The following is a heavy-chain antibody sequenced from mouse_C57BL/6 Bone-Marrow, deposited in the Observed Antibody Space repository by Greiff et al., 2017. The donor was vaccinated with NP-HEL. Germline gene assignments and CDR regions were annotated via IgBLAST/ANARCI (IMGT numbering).Heavy chain of an antibody. V-gene: IGHV1-15*01. CDR1: GYTFTDYE. CDR3: THLPLFDY. CDR2: IDPETGGT. Sequence: VKLQESGAELVRPGASVTLSCKASGYTFTDYEMHWVKQTPVHGLEWIGAIDPETGGTAYNQKFKGKAILTADKSTSTAYMELRSLTSEDSAVYYCTHLPLFDYWGQGTTLTVSS. D-gene: IGHD6-1*01. J-gene: IGHJ2*01.